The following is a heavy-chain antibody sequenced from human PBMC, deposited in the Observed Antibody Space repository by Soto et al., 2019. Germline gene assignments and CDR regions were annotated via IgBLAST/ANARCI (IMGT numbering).Heavy chain of an antibody. V-gene: IGHV3-33*01. CDR1: GFPFSTYG. Sequence: QMQLVESGGGVVQPGRSLRVSCAASGFPFSTYGMHWVRQAPGKGLEWVAVIWYDGSNKYYADSVKGRFTISRDNSKNTLYLQMNSLRVEDTAVYYCARASGSSDLWGRGTLVTVSS. CDR3: ARASGSSDL. CDR2: IWYDGSNK. J-gene: IGHJ2*01.